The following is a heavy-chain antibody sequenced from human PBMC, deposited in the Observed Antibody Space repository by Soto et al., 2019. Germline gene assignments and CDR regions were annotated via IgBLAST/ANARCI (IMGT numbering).Heavy chain of an antibody. D-gene: IGHD3-3*01. Sequence: QLQLQESGPGLVKPSETLSLTCTVSGGSISSYYWSWIRQPPGKGLEWIGYIYYSGSTNYNPSPKSRVTTSVDTSKNQFSLKLSSVTAADTAVYYCARLEGYWYFDIWGRGTLVTVSS. CDR1: GGSISSYY. CDR2: IYYSGST. V-gene: IGHV4-59*08. J-gene: IGHJ2*01. CDR3: ARLEGYWYFDI.